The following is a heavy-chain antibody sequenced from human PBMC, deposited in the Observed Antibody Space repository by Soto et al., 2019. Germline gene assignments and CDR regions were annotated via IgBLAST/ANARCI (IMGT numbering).Heavy chain of an antibody. V-gene: IGHV3-74*01. Sequence: PVGSLRLSCAASGFTFSDYWMHWVRQAPGKGLVWVSRIKTEGSDTTYADSVKGRFTISRDNAKNTLYLQMNSLRAEDTAVYYCAREGAYHFDPWGQGTLVTVSS. CDR1: GFTFSDYW. CDR2: IKTEGSDT. J-gene: IGHJ5*02. D-gene: IGHD2-21*01. CDR3: AREGAYHFDP.